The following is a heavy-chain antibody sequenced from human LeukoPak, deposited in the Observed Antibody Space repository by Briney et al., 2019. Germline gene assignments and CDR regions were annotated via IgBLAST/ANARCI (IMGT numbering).Heavy chain of an antibody. D-gene: IGHD5-24*01. CDR1: GGSISSGSYY. CDR2: IYTSGST. CDR3: ARDGYNWVDAFDI. V-gene: IGHV4-61*02. J-gene: IGHJ3*02. Sequence: PSETLSLTCTVSGGSISSGSYYWSWIRQPAGKGLEWIGRIYTSGSTNYNPSLKSRVTISVDTSKNQFFLKLSSVTAADTAVYYCARDGYNWVDAFDIWGQGTMVTVSS.